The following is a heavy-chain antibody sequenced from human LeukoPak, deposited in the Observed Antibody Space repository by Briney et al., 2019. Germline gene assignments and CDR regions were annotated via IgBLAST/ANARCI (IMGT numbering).Heavy chain of an antibody. Sequence: GGSLRLSCAASGFDFSTYDIHWVRQAPGKGLEWVAVIWYDGSNKYYADSVKGRFTISRDNSKNTLYLQMNSLRAEDTAVYYCAKNGVFRYNWNYIDYWGQGTLVTVSS. V-gene: IGHV3-33*06. CDR3: AKNGVFRYNWNYIDY. J-gene: IGHJ4*02. CDR2: IWYDGSNK. D-gene: IGHD1-7*01. CDR1: GFDFSTYD.